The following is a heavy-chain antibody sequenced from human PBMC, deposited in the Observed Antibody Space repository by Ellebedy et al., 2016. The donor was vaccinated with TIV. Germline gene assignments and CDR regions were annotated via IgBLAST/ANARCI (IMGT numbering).Heavy chain of an antibody. J-gene: IGHJ3*02. Sequence: SVKVSXXASGGTFSSYAISWVRQAPGQGLEWMGGIIPIFGTANYAQKFQGRVTITADKSTSTAYMELSSLRSEDTAVYYCARAGIYDYVWGSYRREAFDIWGQGTMVTVSS. D-gene: IGHD3-16*02. V-gene: IGHV1-69*06. CDR3: ARAGIYDYVWGSYRREAFDI. CDR2: IIPIFGTA. CDR1: GGTFSSYA.